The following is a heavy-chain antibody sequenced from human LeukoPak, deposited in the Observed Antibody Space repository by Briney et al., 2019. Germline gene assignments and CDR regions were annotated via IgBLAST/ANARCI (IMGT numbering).Heavy chain of an antibody. CDR2: IYVSGST. V-gene: IGHV4-4*07. Sequence: PSETLSLTCTVSGGSVSSYYWSWIRQPAGKGLEWIGRIYVSGSTKYNTSLKSRVTMSLDTSKNQFSLRLTSVSAADTAVYYCAGGVVWFGESSHYFDYWGQGTLVTVSS. D-gene: IGHD3-10*01. CDR1: GGSVSSYY. CDR3: AGGVVWFGESSHYFDY. J-gene: IGHJ4*02.